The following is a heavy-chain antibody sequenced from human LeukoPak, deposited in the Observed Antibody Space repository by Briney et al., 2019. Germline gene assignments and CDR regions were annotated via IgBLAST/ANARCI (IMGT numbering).Heavy chain of an antibody. V-gene: IGHV4-59*11. D-gene: IGHD2-15*01. CDR2: VYYTGSA. CDR1: GGSISSHC. J-gene: IGHJ3*02. Sequence: SETLSLTCTVSGGSISSHCWSWIRQPPRKGLEWIGYVYYTGSANYNPSLKSRVTISLDTSKSQFSLKLSSVTAADTAVYFCARGDDCSDSAFDIWGQGTMVTVSS. CDR3: ARGDDCSDSAFDI.